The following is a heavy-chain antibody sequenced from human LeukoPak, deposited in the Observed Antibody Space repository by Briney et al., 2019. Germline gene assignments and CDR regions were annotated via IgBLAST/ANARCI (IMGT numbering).Heavy chain of an antibody. CDR1: GGTFSSYA. CDR3: SVRGLIDGGESYFDY. CDR2: IIPIFGTA. J-gene: IGHJ4*02. D-gene: IGHD3-10*01. Sequence: ASVKVSCKASGGTFSSYAISWVRQAPGQGLEWMGGIIPIFGTANYAQKFQGRVTITADKTTSTAYMELSSLKSEDTAVYYCSVRGLIDGGESYFDYWGQGTLVTVSS. V-gene: IGHV1-69*06.